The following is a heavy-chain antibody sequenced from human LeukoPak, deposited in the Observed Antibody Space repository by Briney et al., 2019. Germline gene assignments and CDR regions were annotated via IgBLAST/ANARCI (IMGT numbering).Heavy chain of an antibody. CDR1: GGSVTGYY. CDR3: ARRVAGTAYFDY. D-gene: IGHD6-19*01. J-gene: IGHJ4*02. CDR2: IYYSGST. Sequence: SETLSLTCTVSGGSVTGYYWSWIRQPPGKGLHWIGNIYYSGSTNYNPSLKSRVTMSVDTSKNQFSLKVSSVTAADTAVFYCARRVAGTAYFDYWGQGTLVTAST. V-gene: IGHV4-59*08.